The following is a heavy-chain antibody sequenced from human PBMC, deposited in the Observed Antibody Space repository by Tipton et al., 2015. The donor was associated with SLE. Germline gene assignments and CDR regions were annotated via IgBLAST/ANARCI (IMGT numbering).Heavy chain of an antibody. D-gene: IGHD1-20*01. V-gene: IGHV4-59*04. CDR1: GGSISSYY. CDR3: ATHRVTGTDPFDY. J-gene: IGHJ4*02. CDR2: MFHTGST. Sequence: TLSLTCTVSGGSISSYYWSWIRQPPGMGLEWIGSMFHTGSTSYNPSLQSRVTISIDTSKNHFSLRLNSVTAADTAMYYCATHRVTGTDPFDYWGQGTLVTVSS.